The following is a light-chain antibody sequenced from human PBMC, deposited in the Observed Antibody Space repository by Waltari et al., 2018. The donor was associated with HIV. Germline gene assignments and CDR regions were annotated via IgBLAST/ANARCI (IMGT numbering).Light chain of an antibody. V-gene: IGKV3-15*01. CDR2: GAA. CDR1: QGVGSN. Sequence: DIVMTQSPAILSVSPGERVTLSCRASQGVGSNLAWYQQKVGQAPMLLIYGAATRAAEIPVRFSGSGSGTDFTLTIDSLQSEDFATYYCQQYNIRPRGNTFGQGTKLQIK. CDR3: QQYNIRPRGNT. J-gene: IGKJ2*01.